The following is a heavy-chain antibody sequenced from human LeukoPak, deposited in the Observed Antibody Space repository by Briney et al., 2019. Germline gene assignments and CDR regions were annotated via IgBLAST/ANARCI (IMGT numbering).Heavy chain of an antibody. CDR2: IHYSGST. Sequence: PSETLSLTCTVSGGSLSNSNYYWVWIRQPPGRGLECIGNIHYSGSTNYNPSLKSRFTISVDTSKNRFSLKLYSVTAADTAVYSCARHPSCTTVTHCSFVYWGQGTLVTVSS. CDR1: GGSLSNSNYY. D-gene: IGHD4-11*01. V-gene: IGHV4-39*01. CDR3: ARHPSCTTVTHCSFVY. J-gene: IGHJ4*02.